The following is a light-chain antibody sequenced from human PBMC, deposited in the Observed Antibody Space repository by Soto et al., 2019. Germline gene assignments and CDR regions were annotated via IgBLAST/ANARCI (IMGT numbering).Light chain of an antibody. Sequence: QSALTQPASVSGSPGQSVTISCTGTSSDVGGYNYLAWFQQLPGKAPKLILYEVTNRPSGVSTRFSGSKSGNTASLTISGLQAEDEADYYCCSYTGSTSSYVFGTGTKVTVL. CDR3: CSYTGSTSSYV. J-gene: IGLJ1*01. V-gene: IGLV2-14*01. CDR2: EVT. CDR1: SSDVGGYNY.